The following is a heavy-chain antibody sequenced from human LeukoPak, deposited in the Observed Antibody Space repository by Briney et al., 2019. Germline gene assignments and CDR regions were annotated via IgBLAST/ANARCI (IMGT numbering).Heavy chain of an antibody. V-gene: IGHV4-61*05. D-gene: IGHD6-13*01. CDR2: THYSGSA. J-gene: IGHJ4*02. CDR3: ARHVGSFGSSHFDY. Sequence: PSETLSLTCTASGGSISSRSYYWSWLRQPPGKGLDWIGYTHYSGSANYNPSLKSRVSISIDTSKNQFSLKLSSVTAADTAVYYCARHVGSFGSSHFDYWGQGTLVTVSS. CDR1: GGSISSRSYY.